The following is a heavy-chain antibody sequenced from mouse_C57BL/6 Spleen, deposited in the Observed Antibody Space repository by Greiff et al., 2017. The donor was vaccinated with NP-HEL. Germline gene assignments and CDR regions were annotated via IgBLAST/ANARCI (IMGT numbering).Heavy chain of an antibody. CDR3: ARNYDYDTSYYFDY. Sequence: VQGVESGPGLVAPSQSLSITCTVSGFSLTSYAISWVRQPPGKGLEWLGVIWTGGGTNYNSALKSRLSISKDNSKSQVFLKMNSLQTDDTARYYCARNYDYDTSYYFDYWGQGTTLTVSS. J-gene: IGHJ2*01. CDR2: IWTGGGT. V-gene: IGHV2-9-1*01. D-gene: IGHD2-4*01. CDR1: GFSLTSYA.